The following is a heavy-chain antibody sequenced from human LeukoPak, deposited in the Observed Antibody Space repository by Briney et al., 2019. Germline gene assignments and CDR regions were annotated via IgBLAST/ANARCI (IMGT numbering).Heavy chain of an antibody. Sequence: SVKVSCKASGGTFSSYAISWVRQAPGQGLEWMGGIIPIFGTANYAQKFQGRVTITADESTSTAYMELSSLRSEDTAVYYCAKVRVGATIWNAFDIWGQGTMVTVSS. CDR3: AKVRVGATIWNAFDI. CDR1: GGTFSSYA. CDR2: IIPIFGTA. D-gene: IGHD1-26*01. J-gene: IGHJ3*02. V-gene: IGHV1-69*01.